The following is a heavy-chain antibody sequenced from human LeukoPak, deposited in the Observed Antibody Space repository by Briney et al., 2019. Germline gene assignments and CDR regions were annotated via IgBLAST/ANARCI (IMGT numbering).Heavy chain of an antibody. CDR1: GYSISSGYY. CDR3: ARRAPPMVRGEGMDY. CDR2: IYHSGST. Sequence: PSETLSLTCTVSGYSISSGYYWGWIRQPPGKGLEWIGSIYHSGSTYYNPSLKSRVSMSVDTSKKQFSLRLSSVTAADTAVYYCARRAPPMVRGEGMDYWGQGTLVTVSS. D-gene: IGHD3-10*01. J-gene: IGHJ4*02. V-gene: IGHV4-38-2*02.